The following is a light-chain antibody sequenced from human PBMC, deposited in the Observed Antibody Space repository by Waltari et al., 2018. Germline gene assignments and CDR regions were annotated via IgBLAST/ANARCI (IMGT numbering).Light chain of an antibody. CDR3: AAWDDSLHGPV. CDR2: RKN. V-gene: IGLV1-44*01. Sequence: QSVLTQPPSASGTPGQRVTIPCSGLSSNIGRNVANWYQQLPGTAPKVLIYRKNQRPSGVPDRFSGSKSGTSAALAISGLQSEDEGDYYCAAWDDSLHGPVFGAGTMVTVL. J-gene: IGLJ3*02. CDR1: SSNIGRNV.